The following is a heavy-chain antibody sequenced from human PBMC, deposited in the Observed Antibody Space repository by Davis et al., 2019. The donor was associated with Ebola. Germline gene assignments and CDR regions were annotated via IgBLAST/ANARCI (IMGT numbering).Heavy chain of an antibody. J-gene: IGHJ5*02. CDR3: TRSTIGYCSGGSCYYWFDP. D-gene: IGHD2-15*01. Sequence: PGGSLRLSCAASGFTFSGSAMHWVRQASGKGLEWVGRIRSKANSYATAYAASVKGRFTISRDDSKNTAYLQMNSLKTEGTAVYYCTRSTIGYCSGGSCYYWFDPWGQGTLVTVSS. CDR1: GFTFSGSA. CDR2: IRSKANSYAT. V-gene: IGHV3-73*01.